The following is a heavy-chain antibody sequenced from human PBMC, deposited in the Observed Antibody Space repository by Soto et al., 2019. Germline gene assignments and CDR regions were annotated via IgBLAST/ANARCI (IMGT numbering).Heavy chain of an antibody. CDR2: IYYSGST. CDR1: GGSISSGDYY. Sequence: SETLSLTCTVSGGSISSGDYYWSWIRQPPGKGLEWIGYIYYSGSTYYNPSLKSRVTISVDTSKNQFSLKLSSVTAADTAVYYCARVGMVRGVIIADAFDIWGQGTMV. D-gene: IGHD3-10*01. CDR3: ARVGMVRGVIIADAFDI. V-gene: IGHV4-30-4*01. J-gene: IGHJ3*02.